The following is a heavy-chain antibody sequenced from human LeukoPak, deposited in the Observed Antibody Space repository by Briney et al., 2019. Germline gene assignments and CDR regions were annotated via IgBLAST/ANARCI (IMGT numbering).Heavy chain of an antibody. V-gene: IGHV1-8*03. Sequence: ASVKVSCKASGYTFTNYDINWVRQATGQGLEWMGWMNPNSGNTGYAQRFQGRVTITRNTSISTAYMELSSLISEDTAVYYCARTSSSGGYYYMDVWDKGTTVTASS. CDR1: GYTFTNYD. CDR3: ARTSSSGGYYYMDV. D-gene: IGHD6-6*01. J-gene: IGHJ6*03. CDR2: MNPNSGNT.